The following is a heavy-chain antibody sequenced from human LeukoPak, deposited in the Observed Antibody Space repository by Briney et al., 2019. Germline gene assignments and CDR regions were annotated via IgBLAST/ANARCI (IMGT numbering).Heavy chain of an antibody. Sequence: GGTLRLSCAASGFTFSSYGMSWVRQAPGKGLEWVSAISGSGGSTYYADSVTGRFTISRDNSKNTLYLQMNSLRAEETAVYYCAKDEAAVQYYFDYWGQGTLVTVSS. CDR1: GFTFSSYG. CDR3: AKDEAAVQYYFDY. V-gene: IGHV3-23*01. D-gene: IGHD1-1*01. J-gene: IGHJ4*02. CDR2: ISGSGGST.